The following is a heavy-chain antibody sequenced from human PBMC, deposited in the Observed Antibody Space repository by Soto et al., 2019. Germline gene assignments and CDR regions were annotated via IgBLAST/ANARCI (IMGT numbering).Heavy chain of an antibody. CDR3: ARENIVATISETYDAFDI. V-gene: IGHV1-2*04. Sequence: ASVKVSCKASGYTFTGYHMHWVRLAPGQGLEWMGWINPNSGGTNYAQKFQGWVTMTRDTSISTAYMELSRLRSDDTAVYYCARENIVATISETYDAFDIWGQGTMVTVSS. CDR2: INPNSGGT. D-gene: IGHD5-12*01. CDR1: GYTFTGYH. J-gene: IGHJ3*02.